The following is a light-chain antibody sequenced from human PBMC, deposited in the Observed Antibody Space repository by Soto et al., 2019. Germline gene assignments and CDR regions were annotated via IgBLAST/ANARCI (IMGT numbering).Light chain of an antibody. V-gene: IGKV1-39*01. Sequence: DIQMTQSPSSLSASVGDRVTITCRASQIISSYLNWYQQNPGKAPKLLIYAASSLQSGVPSRLSGSGSGTDFTLTISSLQPEDFATYYCHPSYSTPHTFEPRTKVDIK. CDR2: AAS. CDR1: QIISSY. CDR3: HPSYSTPHT. J-gene: IGKJ3*01.